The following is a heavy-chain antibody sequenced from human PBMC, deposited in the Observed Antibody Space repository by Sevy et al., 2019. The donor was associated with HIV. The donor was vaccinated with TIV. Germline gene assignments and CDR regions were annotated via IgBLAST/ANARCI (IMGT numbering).Heavy chain of an antibody. D-gene: IGHD3-16*01. CDR3: ARRAFLGGYFDS. V-gene: IGHV4-59*08. Sequence: SETLSLTCSVSSGSIGNYYWYWIRQPPGRGLEWLGLIYYSGNTNYNPSLKSRVTMSIDTSKNQFSLRLSSLTAADTAVYYCARRAFLGGYFDSWGQGILVTVS. CDR2: IYYSGNT. CDR1: SGSIGNYY. J-gene: IGHJ4*03.